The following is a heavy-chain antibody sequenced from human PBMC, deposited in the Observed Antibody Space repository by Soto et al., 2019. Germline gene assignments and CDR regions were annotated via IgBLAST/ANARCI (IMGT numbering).Heavy chain of an antibody. D-gene: IGHD4-17*01. CDR2: ISGSGTNR. J-gene: IGHJ4*02. CDR1: GFTFSSYA. Sequence: EVQLLESGGGLVQPGGSLRLSCAASGFTFSSYAMTWVRQAPGKGLEWASAISGSGTNRYYADSVKGRFTISRDNSKNTLDLQMNRRRAEDTAVYYCAKDRVDYGDYRGLDYWGQGTLVTVSS. V-gene: IGHV3-23*01. CDR3: AKDRVDYGDYRGLDY.